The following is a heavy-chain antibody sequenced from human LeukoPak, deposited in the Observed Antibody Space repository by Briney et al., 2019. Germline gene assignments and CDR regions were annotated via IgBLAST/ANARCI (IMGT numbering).Heavy chain of an antibody. CDR3: ATGAMVYDC. CDR2: LSPRDGET. D-gene: IGHD3-16*01. Sequence: SSDKVSCTVSGSTLTKLSIDWVRQAPGNALEWMGSLSPRDGETSHAQKFQGRFNMTADTSTDTAYMEMSSLDPGDTAVYYCATGAMVYDCWGQGTLVIVSS. CDR1: GSTLTKLS. V-gene: IGHV1-24*01. J-gene: IGHJ4*02.